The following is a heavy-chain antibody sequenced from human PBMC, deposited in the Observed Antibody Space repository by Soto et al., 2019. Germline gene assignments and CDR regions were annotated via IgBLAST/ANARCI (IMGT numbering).Heavy chain of an antibody. CDR2: ISSSGSTI. CDR1: GFTFSSYE. D-gene: IGHD3-16*02. Sequence: EVQLVESGGGLVQPGGSLRLSCAASGFTFSSYEMNWVRQAPGKGLEWVSYISSSGSTIYYADSVKGRFNISRDNAKNSLDLQMNSLRDEDKAVYYCARGAFYVWGSYRHPEFDYWGKGNMVTVSS. V-gene: IGHV3-48*03. CDR3: ARGAFYVWGSYRHPEFDY. J-gene: IGHJ4*02.